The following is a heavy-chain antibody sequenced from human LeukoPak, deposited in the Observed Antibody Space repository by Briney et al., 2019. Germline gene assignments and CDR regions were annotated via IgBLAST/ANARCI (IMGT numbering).Heavy chain of an antibody. CDR2: IRYDGSNK. Sequence: GGSLRLSCAASGFTFSSYGTHWVRQAPGKGLEWVAFIRYDGSNKYYADSVKGRFTISRDNSKNTLYLQMNSLRAEDTAVYYCAKDFGYSSSWSGDDAFDIWGQGTMVTVSS. D-gene: IGHD6-13*01. V-gene: IGHV3-30*02. CDR1: GFTFSSYG. J-gene: IGHJ3*02. CDR3: AKDFGYSSSWSGDDAFDI.